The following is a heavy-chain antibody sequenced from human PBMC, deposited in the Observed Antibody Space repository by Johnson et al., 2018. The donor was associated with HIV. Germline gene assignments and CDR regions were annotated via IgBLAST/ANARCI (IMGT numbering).Heavy chain of an antibody. Sequence: VQLVESGGGLVQPGGSVRLSCAASGFTLSSYWMSWVRQAPEKGLEWVANIKQDGSEKYYADSVKGRFTISRDNSKNTLYLQMNSLRAEDTAVYYCAKQHEQLVEPDAFDIWGQGTMVTVSS. CDR1: GFTLSSYW. D-gene: IGHD6-6*01. J-gene: IGHJ3*02. V-gene: IGHV3-7*01. CDR2: IKQDGSEK. CDR3: AKQHEQLVEPDAFDI.